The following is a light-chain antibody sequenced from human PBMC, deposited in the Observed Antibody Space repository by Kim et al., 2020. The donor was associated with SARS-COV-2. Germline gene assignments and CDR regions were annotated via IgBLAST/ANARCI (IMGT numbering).Light chain of an antibody. V-gene: IGLV2-14*04. CDR1: SIDIGTFNF. CDR2: GVS. J-gene: IGLJ3*02. Sequence: GTSITIPCTGTSIDIGTFNFVSWYQQHPGKTPRLMIYGVSNRPSGISSRFSGSKSGNTASLTISGLQAEDEADYYCSSYIRSSSFGFGGGTQLTVL. CDR3: SSYIRSSSFG.